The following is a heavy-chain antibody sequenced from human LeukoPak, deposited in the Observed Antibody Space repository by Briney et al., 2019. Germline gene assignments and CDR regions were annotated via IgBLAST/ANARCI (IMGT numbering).Heavy chain of an antibody. J-gene: IGHJ4*02. CDR1: GPSISSSY. CDR2: LYHTGST. V-gene: IGHV4-59*01. Sequence: PSETLSLTCIVSGPSISSSYWSWVRQSPGKGLEWVGYLYHTGSTKYNPSLESRVTMSVDRSKNRFSLKLTSVTAADTAVYYCARGFFDRRGYSNPFDCWGQGGRVTVSS. D-gene: IGHD3-22*01. CDR3: ARGFFDRRGYSNPFDC.